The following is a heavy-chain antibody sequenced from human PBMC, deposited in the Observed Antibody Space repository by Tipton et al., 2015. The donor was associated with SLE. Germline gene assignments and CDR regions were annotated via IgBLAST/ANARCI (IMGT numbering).Heavy chain of an antibody. Sequence: GSLRLSCAASGFTVSSNYMSWVRQAPGKGLERVSVIYSGGSTYYADSVKGRFTISRDNSKNTLYLQMNSLRAEDTAVYYCARDLNYYDSSVNDAFDIWGQGTMVTVSS. J-gene: IGHJ3*02. CDR2: IYSGGST. V-gene: IGHV3-53*01. CDR3: ARDLNYYDSSVNDAFDI. CDR1: GFTVSSNY. D-gene: IGHD3-22*01.